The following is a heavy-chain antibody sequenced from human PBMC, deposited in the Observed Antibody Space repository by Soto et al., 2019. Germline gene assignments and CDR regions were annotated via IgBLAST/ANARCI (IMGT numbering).Heavy chain of an antibody. V-gene: IGHV1-18*01. CDR2: ISAYNGNT. D-gene: IGHD3-3*01. CDR3: AREVAYDFWSGYPDY. Sequence: ASVKVSCKASGYTFTSYGISWVRQAPGQGLEWMGWISAYNGNTNYAQKLQGRVTMTTDTSTSTAYMELRSLRSDDTAVYYCAREVAYDFWSGYPDYWGQGTLVTVSS. J-gene: IGHJ4*02. CDR1: GYTFTSYG.